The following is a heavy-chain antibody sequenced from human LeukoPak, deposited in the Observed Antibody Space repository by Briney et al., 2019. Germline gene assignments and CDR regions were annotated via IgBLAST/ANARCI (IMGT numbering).Heavy chain of an antibody. D-gene: IGHD6-19*01. J-gene: IGHJ6*03. CDR1: GGSISSYY. CDR2: IYTSGST. Sequence: SETLSLTCTVSGGSISSYYWSWIRQPAGKGLEWIRRIYTSGSTNYNPSLKSRVTMSIDTSKNQFSLKLSSVTAADTAVYYCARVRAVAGSFHYYYHMDVWGKGTTVTVSS. CDR3: ARVRAVAGSFHYYYHMDV. V-gene: IGHV4-4*07.